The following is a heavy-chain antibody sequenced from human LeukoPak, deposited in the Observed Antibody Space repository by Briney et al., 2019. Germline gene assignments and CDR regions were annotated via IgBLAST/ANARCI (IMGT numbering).Heavy chain of an antibody. Sequence: SETLSLTCTVSGGSISSSSYYWGWIRQPPGKGLEWIGSIYYSGSTYYNPSLKSRVTISVDTSKNQFSLKLNSVTAADTAVYYCARVSFKSSGSYYTSLDYWGQGTLVTVSS. D-gene: IGHD3-10*01. J-gene: IGHJ4*02. CDR3: ARVSFKSSGSYYTSLDY. CDR2: IYYSGST. V-gene: IGHV4-39*01. CDR1: GGSISSSSYY.